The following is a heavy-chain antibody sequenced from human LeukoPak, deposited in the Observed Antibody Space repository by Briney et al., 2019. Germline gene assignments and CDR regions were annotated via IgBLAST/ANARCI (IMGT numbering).Heavy chain of an antibody. Sequence: SETLSLTCAVPVGSISSGKWWCWVRQSPGKGLEWIGEVYHNGTPNYNPSLKSRVTISADTFKNHFSLKLTSVTASDTAVYYCATAPILRGEAGEQYRYGMDVWGQGTTVIVSS. CDR2: VYHNGTP. D-gene: IGHD2-2*02. CDR3: ATAPILRGEAGEQYRYGMDV. V-gene: IGHV4-4*02. J-gene: IGHJ6*02. CDR1: VGSISSGKW.